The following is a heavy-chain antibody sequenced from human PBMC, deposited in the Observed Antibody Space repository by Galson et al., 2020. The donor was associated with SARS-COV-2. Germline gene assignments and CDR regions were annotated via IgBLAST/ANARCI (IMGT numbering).Heavy chain of an antibody. D-gene: IGHD4-17*01. CDR2: INHSGST. J-gene: IGHJ4*02. CDR3: ARWSRLDYGDYEGYY. V-gene: IGHV4-34*01. Sequence: SETLSLTCAVYGGSFSGYYWSWIRQPPGKGLEWIGEINHSGSTNYNPSLKSRVTISVDTSKNQFSLKLSSVTAADTAVYYCARWSRLDYGDYEGYYWGQGTLVTVSS. CDR1: GGSFSGYY.